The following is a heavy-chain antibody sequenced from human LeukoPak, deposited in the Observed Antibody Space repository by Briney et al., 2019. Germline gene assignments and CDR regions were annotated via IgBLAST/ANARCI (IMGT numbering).Heavy chain of an antibody. CDR2: ISSSSSYI. D-gene: IGHD6-6*01. J-gene: IGHJ4*02. CDR1: GFTFSSYS. Sequence: TGGSLRLSCAAFGFTFSSYSMNWVRQAPGKGLEWVSSISSSSSYIYYADSVKGRFTISRDNAKNSLYLQVNSLRAEDTAVYYCARAGGWRIAATYYFDYWGQGTLVTVSS. V-gene: IGHV3-21*01. CDR3: ARAGGWRIAATYYFDY.